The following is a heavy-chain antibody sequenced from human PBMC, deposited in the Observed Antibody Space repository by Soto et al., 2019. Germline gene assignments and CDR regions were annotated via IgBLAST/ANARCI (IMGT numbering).Heavy chain of an antibody. Sequence: ASVKVSCKASGGTFSSYAISWVRQAPGQGLEWMGGIIPIFGTANYAQKFQGRVTITADKSTSTAYMELSSLRSEDTAVYYCAREVAPGGWFDPWGQGTLVTVSS. D-gene: IGHD5-12*01. CDR1: GGTFSSYA. V-gene: IGHV1-69*06. CDR3: AREVAPGGWFDP. J-gene: IGHJ5*02. CDR2: IIPIFGTA.